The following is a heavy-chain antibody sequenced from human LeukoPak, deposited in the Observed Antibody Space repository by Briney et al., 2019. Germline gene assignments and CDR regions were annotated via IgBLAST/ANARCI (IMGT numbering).Heavy chain of an antibody. CDR3: ARAPGYSGYDPFDY. V-gene: IGHV3-23*01. J-gene: IGHJ4*02. D-gene: IGHD5-12*01. Sequence: GGSLRLSCAASGFTFSNYAMSWVRQAPGKGLEWVSVTSGTGGNTYYADSVKGRFTISRDNSKNTLYLQMNTLRAEDTAVYYCARAPGYSGYDPFDYWGQGTLVTVSS. CDR1: GFTFSNYA. CDR2: TSGTGGNT.